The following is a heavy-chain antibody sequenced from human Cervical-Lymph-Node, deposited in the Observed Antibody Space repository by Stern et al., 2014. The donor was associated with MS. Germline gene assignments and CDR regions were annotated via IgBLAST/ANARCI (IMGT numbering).Heavy chain of an antibody. CDR2: IHASGSP. Sequence: QLQLQESGPGLVKPSQTLSLTCTVSGGSISSGSDYWSWIRQPVGKGLEWIGRIHASGSPFYTPSPKRRATISTDTSMNQFSLELNSATAADTAIYYCASGYRIFDYWGQGILVTVSS. CDR3: ASGYRIFDY. V-gene: IGHV4-61*02. J-gene: IGHJ4*02. D-gene: IGHD5-18*01. CDR1: GGSISSGSDY.